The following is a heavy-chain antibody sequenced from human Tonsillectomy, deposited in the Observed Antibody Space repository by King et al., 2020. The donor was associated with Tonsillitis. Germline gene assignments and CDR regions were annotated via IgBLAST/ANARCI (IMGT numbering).Heavy chain of an antibody. J-gene: IGHJ6*02. D-gene: IGHD2-2*01. CDR2: IKLDGSEK. V-gene: IGHV3-7*01. Sequence: VQLVESGGGLVQPGGSLRLSCAASRFTFSNYWMSWVRQAPGKGLEWVANIKLDGSEKYYVDSVRGRFTISRDNAKNSLYLQMTSLRAEDTAVYYCARASHYYYYYGMDVWGQGTTVTVSS. CDR3: ARASHYYYYYGMDV. CDR1: RFTFSNYW.